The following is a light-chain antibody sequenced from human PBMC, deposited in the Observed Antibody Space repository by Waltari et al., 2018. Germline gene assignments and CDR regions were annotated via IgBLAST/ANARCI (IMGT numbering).Light chain of an antibody. CDR3: QHYVRLPVT. Sequence: IVLTQSPGTLPLFPGERATLSFRASQCVRRSLAWYQHKPGQAPSLLIYGVSSRATGVPDRVSGSGSGTDFSLTISRLEPEEFAVYYCQHYVRLPVTFGQGTKVEIK. V-gene: IGKV3-20*01. J-gene: IGKJ1*01. CDR1: QCVRRS. CDR2: GVS.